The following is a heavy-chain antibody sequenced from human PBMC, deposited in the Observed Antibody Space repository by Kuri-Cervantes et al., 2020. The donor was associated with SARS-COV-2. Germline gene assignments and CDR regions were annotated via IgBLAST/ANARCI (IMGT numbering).Heavy chain of an antibody. D-gene: IGHD2-21*01. J-gene: IGHJ3*02. Sequence: GSLRLSCTVSGGSISSYYWSWIRQPPGKGLEWIGYIYYSGSTNYNPSLKSRVTISVDTSKNQFSLKLSSVTAADTAVYYCARASGPVEGAFDIWGQGTLVTVSS. CDR3: ARASGPVEGAFDI. CDR1: GGSISSYY. V-gene: IGHV4-59*08. CDR2: IYYSGST.